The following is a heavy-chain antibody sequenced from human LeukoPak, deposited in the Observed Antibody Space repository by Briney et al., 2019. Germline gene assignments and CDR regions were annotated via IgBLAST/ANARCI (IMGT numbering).Heavy chain of an antibody. D-gene: IGHD2-15*01. CDR3: ARDRGTQRGYWDV. Sequence: SVKASCKASGGTFSSYAISWVRQAPGQGLEWMGRIIPIFGIANYAQKFQGRVTITADKSTSTAYMELSSLRSEDTAVYYCARDRGTQRGYWDVWGQGTTVTVSS. J-gene: IGHJ6*02. V-gene: IGHV1-69*04. CDR1: GGTFSSYA. CDR2: IIPIFGIA.